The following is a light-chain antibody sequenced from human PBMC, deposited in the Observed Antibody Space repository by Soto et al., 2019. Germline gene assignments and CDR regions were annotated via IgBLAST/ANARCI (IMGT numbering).Light chain of an antibody. CDR1: QGINNY. Sequence: DIQMTQSASAMSASVGDRVTITCRASQGINNYLAWYQQRPGKVPKLLIYAASTLQSGVPSRFSGSGSGTDFTLTISRLQPEDVATYYCQKYGSAPITFGQGTRLEIK. CDR2: AAS. V-gene: IGKV1-27*01. J-gene: IGKJ5*01. CDR3: QKYGSAPIT.